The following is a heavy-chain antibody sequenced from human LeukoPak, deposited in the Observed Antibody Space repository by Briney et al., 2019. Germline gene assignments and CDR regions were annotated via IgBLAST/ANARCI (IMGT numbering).Heavy chain of an antibody. CDR3: ATWRYCSGGSCYGNYYMDV. Sequence: SETLSLTCAVSAGSISNYYWSWIRQPPGKGLEWIGYIYYSGSTNYNPSLKSRVTISIDTSKNQFSLKLSSVTAVDTAVYYCATWRYCSGGSCYGNYYMDVWGKGTTVTVSS. D-gene: IGHD2-15*01. CDR1: AGSISNYY. J-gene: IGHJ6*03. V-gene: IGHV4-59*01. CDR2: IYYSGST.